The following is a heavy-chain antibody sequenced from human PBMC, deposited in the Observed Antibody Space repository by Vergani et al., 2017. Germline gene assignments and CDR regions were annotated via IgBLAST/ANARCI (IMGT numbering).Heavy chain of an antibody. CDR2: ISSSGSTI. V-gene: IGHV3-48*04. CDR1: GFTFSSYA. J-gene: IGHJ2*01. CDR3: ARSPDYGDFWYFDL. Sequence: EVQLVESGGGLVQPGGSLRLSCAASGFTFSSYAMSWVRQAPGKGLEWVSYISSSGSTIYYADSVKGRFTISRDNAKNSLYLQMNSLRAEDTAVYYCARSPDYGDFWYFDLWGRGTLVTVSS. D-gene: IGHD4-17*01.